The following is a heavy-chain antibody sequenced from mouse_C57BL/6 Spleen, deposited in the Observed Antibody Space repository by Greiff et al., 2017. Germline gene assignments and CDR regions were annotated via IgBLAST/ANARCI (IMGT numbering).Heavy chain of an antibody. CDR3: ARCPYHGSSLYYAMDY. CDR2: INPGSGGT. V-gene: IGHV1-54*01. D-gene: IGHD1-1*01. CDR1: GYAFTNYL. Sequence: QVQLQQSGAELVRPGTSVKVSCKASGYAFTNYLIEWVKQRPGQGLEWIGVINPGSGGTNYNEKFKGKATLTADKSSSTAYMQLSSLTSEDSAVYFCARCPYHGSSLYYAMDYWGQGTSVTVSS. J-gene: IGHJ4*01.